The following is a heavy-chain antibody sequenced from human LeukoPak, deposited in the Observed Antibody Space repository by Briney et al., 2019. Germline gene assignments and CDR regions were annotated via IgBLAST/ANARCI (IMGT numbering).Heavy chain of an antibody. CDR2: ISSSSSYI. CDR3: ARDPDYGGNSFDY. V-gene: IGHV3-21*01. Sequence: PGTSLRLSCAASGFTFSSYSMNWVRQAPGKGLEWVSSISSSSSYIYYADSVKGRFTISRDNAKNSLYLQMNSLRAEDTAVYYCARDPDYGGNSFDYWGQGTLVTVSS. D-gene: IGHD4-23*01. CDR1: GFTFSSYS. J-gene: IGHJ4*02.